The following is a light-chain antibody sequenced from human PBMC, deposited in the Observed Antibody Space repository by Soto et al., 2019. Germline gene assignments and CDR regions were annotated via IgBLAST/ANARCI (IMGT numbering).Light chain of an antibody. CDR1: SSDVGAYNY. Sequence: QSALTQPASVSGSPGQSITISCTGTSSDVGAYNYVSWYQQHPGKPPQLIIYEVSDRPSGVSNRFSGSKSGNTASLTISGLQAEDEAEYYCSSYTGSSINTVVFGGGTKVTVL. J-gene: IGLJ2*01. V-gene: IGLV2-14*01. CDR3: SSYTGSSINTVV. CDR2: EVS.